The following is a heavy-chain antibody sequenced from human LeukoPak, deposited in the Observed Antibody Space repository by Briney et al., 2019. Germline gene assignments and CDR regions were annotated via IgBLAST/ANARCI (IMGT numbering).Heavy chain of an antibody. CDR2: INHSGST. D-gene: IGHD2-2*01. CDR3: ASYCSSTSCYADY. Sequence: SETLSLTCAVYGGSFSGYYWSWIRQPPEKGLEWIGEINHSGSTNYNPSLKSRVTISVDTSKNQFSLKLSSVTAADTAVYYCASYCSSTSCYADYWGQGTLVTVSS. J-gene: IGHJ4*02. CDR1: GGSFSGYY. V-gene: IGHV4-34*01.